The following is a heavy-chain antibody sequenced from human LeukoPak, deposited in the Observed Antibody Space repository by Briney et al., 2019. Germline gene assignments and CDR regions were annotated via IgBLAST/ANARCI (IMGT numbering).Heavy chain of an antibody. V-gene: IGHV4-59*01. CDR2: IYHSGST. J-gene: IGHJ4*02. D-gene: IGHD3-10*01. CDR1: GDSISTYY. CDR3: ARDGYGGVDY. Sequence: SETLSLTCNVSGDSISTYYWSWIRQSPGKGLEWIGYIYHSGSTKYNPSLKSRVTISVDTSKKQFSLKLSSVTAADTAVYYCARDGYGGVDYWGQGTLVTVSS.